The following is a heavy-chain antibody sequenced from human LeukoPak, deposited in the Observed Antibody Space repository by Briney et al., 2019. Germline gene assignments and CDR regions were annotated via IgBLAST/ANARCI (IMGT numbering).Heavy chain of an antibody. CDR2: ISAYNGNT. V-gene: IGHV1-18*04. CDR1: GYTFSGHY. CDR3: ARATVAHYYDSSGYYL. D-gene: IGHD3-22*01. Sequence: ASVKVSCKASGYTFSGHYLHWVRQAPGQGLEWMGWISAYNGNTNYAQKLQGRVTMTTGTSTSTAYMELRSLRSDDTAVYYCARATVAHYYDSSGYYLWGQGTLVTVSS. J-gene: IGHJ4*02.